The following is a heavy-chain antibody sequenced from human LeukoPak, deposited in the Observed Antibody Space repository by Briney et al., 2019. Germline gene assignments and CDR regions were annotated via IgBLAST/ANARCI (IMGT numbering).Heavy chain of an antibody. CDR1: GYSISSGYY. Sequence: PSETLSLTCTVSGYSISSGYYWGWNRQPPGKGLEWIGSIYHSGSTYYNPSLKSRVTISVDTSKNQFSLKLSSVTAGDTAVYYCAKYGYNYAFDIWGQGTMVTVSS. D-gene: IGHD5-24*01. J-gene: IGHJ3*02. CDR2: IYHSGST. V-gene: IGHV4-38-2*02. CDR3: AKYGYNYAFDI.